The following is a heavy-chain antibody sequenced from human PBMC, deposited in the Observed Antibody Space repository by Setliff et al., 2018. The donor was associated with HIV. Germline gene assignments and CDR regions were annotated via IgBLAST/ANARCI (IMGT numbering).Heavy chain of an antibody. CDR1: GGTFKTYA. V-gene: IGHV1-69*13. CDR2: IIPIFATT. J-gene: IGHJ4*02. Sequence: SVKVSCKASGGTFKTYAISWVRQAPGQGLEWMGGIIPIFATTDYAQKFQGRVTIIADESTSTAYMELSSLRSEDTAVYYCALKGAYDILTGFPNWGQGTLVTAPQ. CDR3: ALKGAYDILTGFPN. D-gene: IGHD3-9*01.